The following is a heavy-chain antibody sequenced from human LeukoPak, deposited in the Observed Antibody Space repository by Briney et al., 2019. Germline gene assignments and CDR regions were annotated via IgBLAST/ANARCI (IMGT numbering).Heavy chain of an antibody. D-gene: IGHD3-10*01. Sequence: SETLSLTCAVYGGSFSGYYWSWIRQPPGKGLEWIWEINHSGSTNYNPSLKSRATISVDTSKNQLSLKLSSVTAADTAVYYCARYYYGSGSYYRLGFYDYWGQGTLVTVSS. J-gene: IGHJ4*02. V-gene: IGHV4-34*01. CDR2: INHSGST. CDR3: ARYYYGSGSYYRLGFYDY. CDR1: GGSFSGYY.